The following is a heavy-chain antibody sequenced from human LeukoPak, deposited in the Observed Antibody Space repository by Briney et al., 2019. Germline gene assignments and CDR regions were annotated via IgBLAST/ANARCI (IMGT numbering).Heavy chain of an antibody. CDR3: ARAIGGVIVIHFDY. D-gene: IGHD3-16*02. J-gene: IGHJ4*02. CDR2: ISSSSTYI. Sequence: GGSLRLACAASGFTFSDYYMNWVRQAPGKGLEWVSSISSSSTYIYYGDSMKGRFTISRDNAKNSLYLQMNSLRAEDTAVYYCARAIGGVIVIHFDYWGQGTLVTVSS. CDR1: GFTFSDYY. V-gene: IGHV3-21*01.